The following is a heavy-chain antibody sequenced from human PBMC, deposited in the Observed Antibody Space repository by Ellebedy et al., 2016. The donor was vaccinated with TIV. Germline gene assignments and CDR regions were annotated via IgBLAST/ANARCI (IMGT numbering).Heavy chain of an antibody. D-gene: IGHD3-22*01. CDR2: IYYSGST. Sequence: SETLSLTXTVSGGSISSSSYYWGWIRQPPGKGLEWIGSIYYSGSTYYNPSLKSRVTISVDTSKNQFSLKLSSVTAADTAVYYCASHSHRYAGYYDSSGYYSPAFDYWGQGTLVTVSS. J-gene: IGHJ4*02. CDR3: ASHSHRYAGYYDSSGYYSPAFDY. CDR1: GGSISSSSYY. V-gene: IGHV4-39*01.